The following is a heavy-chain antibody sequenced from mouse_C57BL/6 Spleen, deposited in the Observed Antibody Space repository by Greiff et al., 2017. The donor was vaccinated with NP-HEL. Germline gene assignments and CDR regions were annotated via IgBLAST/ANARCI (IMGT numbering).Heavy chain of an antibody. CDR2: IRLKSDNYAT. CDR3: TGRGYYTSYWYFDV. CDR1: GFTFSNYW. Sequence: EVKLMESGGGLVQPGGSMKLSCVASGFTFSNYWMNWVRQSPEKGLEWVAQIRLKSDNYATHYAESVKGRFTISRDDSKSSVYLQMTNLRAEDTGIYYCTGRGYYTSYWYFDVWGTGTTVTVSS. V-gene: IGHV6-3*01. J-gene: IGHJ1*03. D-gene: IGHD2-3*01.